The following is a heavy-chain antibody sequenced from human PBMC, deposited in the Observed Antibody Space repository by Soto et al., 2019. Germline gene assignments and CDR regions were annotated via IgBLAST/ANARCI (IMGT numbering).Heavy chain of an antibody. CDR3: ARVGAHYYYYGMDV. CDR1: GFTFSSYS. J-gene: IGHJ6*02. V-gene: IGHV3-21*01. Sequence: PGGSLRLSCAASGFTFSSYSMNWVRQAPGKGLEWVSSISSSSSYIYYADSVKGRFIISRDNAKNSLYLQMNSLRAEDTAVYYCARVGAHYYYYGMDVWGQGTTVTVSS. CDR2: ISSSSSYI. D-gene: IGHD3-10*01.